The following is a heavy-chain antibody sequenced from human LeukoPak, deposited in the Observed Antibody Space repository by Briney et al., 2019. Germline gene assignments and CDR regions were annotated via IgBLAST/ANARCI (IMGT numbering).Heavy chain of an antibody. CDR3: TKVGLSGLFDY. CDR2: IYHSGST. V-gene: IGHV4-4*02. Sequence: SGTLSLTCAVSGGSISSSNWWSWVRQPPGNELEWIGEIYHSGSTNYNPSLKSRVTISVDKSKNQFSLKLNSVTAADTAVYYCTKVGLSGLFDYWGQGALVTVSS. D-gene: IGHD3-10*01. CDR1: GGSISSSNW. J-gene: IGHJ4*02.